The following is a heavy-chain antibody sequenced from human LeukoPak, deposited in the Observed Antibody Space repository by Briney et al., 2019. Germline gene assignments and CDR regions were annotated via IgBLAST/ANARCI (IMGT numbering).Heavy chain of an antibody. Sequence: SETLSLTCTVSGGSISSGGYYWSWIRQHPGKGLEWIGYIYYSGSTYYNPPLKSRVTISVDTSKNQFSLKLSSVTAADTAVYYCARDHTGPIDYWGQGTLVTVSS. CDR2: IYYSGST. V-gene: IGHV4-31*03. CDR1: GGSISSGGYY. D-gene: IGHD4-17*01. J-gene: IGHJ4*02. CDR3: ARDHTGPIDY.